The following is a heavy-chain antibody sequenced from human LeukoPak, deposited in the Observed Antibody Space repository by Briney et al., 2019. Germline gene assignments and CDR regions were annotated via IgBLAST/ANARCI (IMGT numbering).Heavy chain of an antibody. CDR2: IYYSGST. CDR3: ASRSSSGYYSY. CDR1: GVSISSSSYY. V-gene: IGHV4-39*01. D-gene: IGHD3-22*01. Sequence: PSETLSLTCTVSGVSISSSSYYWGWIRQPPGKGLEWIGSIYYSGSTYYNPSLKSRVTISVDTSKNQFSLKLSSVTAAYTAVYYCASRSSSGYYSYWGKGTLVTVSS. J-gene: IGHJ4*02.